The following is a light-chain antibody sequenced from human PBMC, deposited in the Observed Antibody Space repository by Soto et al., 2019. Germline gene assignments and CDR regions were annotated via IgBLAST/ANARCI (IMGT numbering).Light chain of an antibody. CDR2: DDD. CDR3: GSWDSSLSAYV. Sequence: QSVMTQPPSVSAAPGQRVTISCSGSSSNIGGNSVSWYQQLPGTAPKLLIYDDDKRPSGIPDRFSGSKSGTSATLGITGFQTGDEADHYCGSWDSSLSAYVFGTGTSSPS. V-gene: IGLV1-51*01. J-gene: IGLJ1*01. CDR1: SSNIGGNS.